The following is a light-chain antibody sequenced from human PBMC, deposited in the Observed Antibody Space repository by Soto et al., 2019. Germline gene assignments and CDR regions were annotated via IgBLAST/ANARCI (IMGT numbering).Light chain of an antibody. J-gene: IGLJ3*02. CDR3: AAWDDSLYGWV. V-gene: IGLV1-44*01. Sequence: VLAHPTSAAGTPGQTVTISCSGSSSNIGSNTVNWYQQLPGTAPTLLIYYDNQRPSGVPDRFSGSKSGTSASLAISGLRSEDETHYYCAAWDDSLYGWVFGEGTRVTVL. CDR1: SSNIGSNT. CDR2: YDN.